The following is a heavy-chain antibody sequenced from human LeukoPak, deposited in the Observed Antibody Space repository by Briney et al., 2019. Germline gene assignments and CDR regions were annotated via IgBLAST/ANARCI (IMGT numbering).Heavy chain of an antibody. CDR2: IKQDGSEK. Sequence: GGSLRLSCAASGFIFSSYWMSWVRQAPGKGLEWVANIKQDGSEKYYVDSVKGRFTIPRDNAKNSLYLQMNSLRAEDTAVYYCARRGYYYDSSGYYLGGFDYWGQGTLVTVSS. J-gene: IGHJ4*02. V-gene: IGHV3-7*01. CDR3: ARRGYYYDSSGYYLGGFDY. D-gene: IGHD3-22*01. CDR1: GFIFSSYW.